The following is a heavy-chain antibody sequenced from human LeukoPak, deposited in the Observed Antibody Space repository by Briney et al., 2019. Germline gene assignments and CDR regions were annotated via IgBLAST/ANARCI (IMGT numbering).Heavy chain of an antibody. CDR1: GFTFSDYY. D-gene: IGHD3-10*01. CDR2: ISSSGSTI. CDR3: ARESYYGDYFDY. Sequence: PGGSLRLSCAASGFTFSDYYMSWIRQAPGNGLEWVSYISSSGSTIYYADSVKGRFTISRDNAKSSLYLQMNSLRAEDTAVYYCARESYYGDYFDYWGQGTLVTVSS. J-gene: IGHJ4*02. V-gene: IGHV3-11*01.